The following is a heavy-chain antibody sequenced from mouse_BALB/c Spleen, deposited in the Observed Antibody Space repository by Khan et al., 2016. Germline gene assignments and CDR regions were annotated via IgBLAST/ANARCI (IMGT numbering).Heavy chain of an antibody. CDR2: INPSNNYI. CDR1: GYTFTSYT. CDR3: ARRVSMIATGLAY. J-gene: IGHJ3*01. D-gene: IGHD2-4*01. V-gene: IGHV1-4*01. Sequence: QVQLKQSGAELVRPGASVKMSCKTSGYTFTSYTMHWVKQRPGQGLEWIGYINPSNNYIDYNQKFKDKATLTADKSSTTAYMQLSSLTSEDSAVYYCARRVSMIATGLAYWDQGTLVTVSA.